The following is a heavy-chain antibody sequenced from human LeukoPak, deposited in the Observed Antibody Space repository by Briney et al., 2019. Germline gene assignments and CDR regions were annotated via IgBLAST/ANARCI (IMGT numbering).Heavy chain of an antibody. CDR3: ARGTHSSSWSWYFDL. V-gene: IGHV3-53*01. J-gene: IGHJ2*01. CDR2: IYSGGST. CDR1: GLTVSSKD. Sequence: GGSLRLSCAASGLTVSSKDMSWVRQAPGKGLEWVSVIYSGGSTYYADSVKGRFTISRDNSKNTLYLKMNSLRAEDTAVYYCARGTHSSSWSWYFDLWGRGPLVTVSS. D-gene: IGHD6-13*01.